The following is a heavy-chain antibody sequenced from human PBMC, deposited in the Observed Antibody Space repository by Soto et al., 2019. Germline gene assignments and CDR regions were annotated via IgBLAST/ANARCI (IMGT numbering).Heavy chain of an antibody. J-gene: IGHJ4*02. CDR1: GFTFDDYG. CDR3: ARVFDYYDSSGYFRPPDY. Sequence: GGSLRLSCAASGFTFDDYGMSWVRQAPGKGLEWVSGINWNGGSTGYADSVKGRFTISRDNAKNSLYLQMNSLRAEDTALYYCARVFDYYDSSGYFRPPDYWGQGTLVTVSS. V-gene: IGHV3-20*04. CDR2: INWNGGST. D-gene: IGHD3-22*01.